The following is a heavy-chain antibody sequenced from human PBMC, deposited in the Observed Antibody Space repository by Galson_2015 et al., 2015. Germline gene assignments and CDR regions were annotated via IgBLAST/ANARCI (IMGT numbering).Heavy chain of an antibody. CDR2: ISNSGDTT. J-gene: IGHJ4*02. CDR3: AKGGWDCSHTSCYSWGLDY. CDR1: GFTFTSFV. Sequence: SLRLSCAVSGFTFTSFVMSWVRQAPGEGLEWVSTISNSGDTTYYADSVKGRFTISRDNSKNTLFLQMNSLRAEDTAIYYCAKGGWDCSHTSCYSWGLDYWGQGTPVTVSS. V-gene: IGHV3-23*01. D-gene: IGHD2-2*01.